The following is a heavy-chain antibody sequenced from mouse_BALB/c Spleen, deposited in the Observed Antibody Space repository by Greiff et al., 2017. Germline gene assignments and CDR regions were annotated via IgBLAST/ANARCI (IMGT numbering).Heavy chain of an antibody. CDR1: GFTFTDYY. Sequence: EVMLVESGGGLVQPGGSLRLSCATSGFTFTDYYMSWVRQPPGKALEWLGFIRNKANGYTTEYSASVKGRFTISRDNSQSILYLQMNTLRAEDSATYYCARDEGYYGAMDYWGQGTSVTVSS. V-gene: IGHV7-3*02. CDR2: IRNKANGYTT. CDR3: ARDEGYYGAMDY. D-gene: IGHD1-1*01. J-gene: IGHJ4*01.